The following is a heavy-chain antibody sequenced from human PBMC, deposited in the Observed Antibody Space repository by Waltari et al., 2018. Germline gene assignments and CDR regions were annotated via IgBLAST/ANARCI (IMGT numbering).Heavy chain of an antibody. CDR3: ARVRTYAGGNYFDY. CDR2: IIPILGIA. D-gene: IGHD4-17*01. J-gene: IGHJ4*02. CDR1: GGTFSSYA. V-gene: IGHV1-69*10. Sequence: QVQLVQSGAEVKKPGSSVKVSCKASGGTFSSYAISWVRPAPGQGLEWRGGIIPILGIANDAQTCQGRVTITADKSTSTAYMELSSLRSEDTAVYYCARVRTYAGGNYFDYWGQGTLVTVSS.